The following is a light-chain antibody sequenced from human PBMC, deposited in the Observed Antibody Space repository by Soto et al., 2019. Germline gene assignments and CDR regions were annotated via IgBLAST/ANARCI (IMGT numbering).Light chain of an antibody. J-gene: IGKJ1*01. CDR3: QQYNSSSGT. Sequence: DIQMTQSPSTLSASVGDRVTITCRASQSISSWLSWYQQKPGKAPKLLIYDASSLESGVPSRFSGSGSGTEFTLTISSLQPDDFATYYCQQYNSSSGTFGQGTQV. CDR2: DAS. CDR1: QSISSW. V-gene: IGKV1-5*01.